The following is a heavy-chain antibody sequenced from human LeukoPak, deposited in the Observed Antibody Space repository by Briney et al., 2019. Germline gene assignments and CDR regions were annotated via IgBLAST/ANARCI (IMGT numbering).Heavy chain of an antibody. Sequence: SETLSLTCTVSGGSISSYYWSWIRQPAGKGLEWIGRIYTSGSTNYNPSLKSRVTMSVDTSKNQFSLKLSSVTAADTAVYYCARDYPIAAADWLDPWGQGTLVTVSS. CDR2: IYTSGST. J-gene: IGHJ5*02. CDR3: ARDYPIAAADWLDP. D-gene: IGHD6-25*01. V-gene: IGHV4-4*07. CDR1: GGSISSYY.